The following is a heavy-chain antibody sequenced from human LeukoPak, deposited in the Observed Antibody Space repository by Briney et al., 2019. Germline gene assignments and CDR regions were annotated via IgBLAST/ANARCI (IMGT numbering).Heavy chain of an antibody. CDR2: ISCDGSNK. D-gene: IGHD4-17*01. Sequence: GGSLRLSCAASGFTFSSYGMHWVRQAPGKGLEWVAVISCDGSNKYYADSVKGRFTISRDNSKNTLYLQMNSLRAEDTAVYYCAKANYGDYVGAFDIWGQGTMVTVSS. J-gene: IGHJ3*02. CDR1: GFTFSSYG. CDR3: AKANYGDYVGAFDI. V-gene: IGHV3-30*18.